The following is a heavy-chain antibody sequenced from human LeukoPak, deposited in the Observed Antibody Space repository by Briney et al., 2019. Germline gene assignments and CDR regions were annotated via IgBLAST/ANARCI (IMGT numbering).Heavy chain of an antibody. V-gene: IGHV4-31*03. Sequence: SQTLSLTCTVSGSSISSGGYYWSWIRQHPGKGLGWIGYIYYSGSTYYNPSLKSRVTISVDTSKNQFSLKLSSVTAADTAVYYCARVIAAAGTEWFDPWGQGTLVTVSS. CDR1: GSSISSGGYY. CDR2: IYYSGST. J-gene: IGHJ5*02. D-gene: IGHD6-13*01. CDR3: ARVIAAAGTEWFDP.